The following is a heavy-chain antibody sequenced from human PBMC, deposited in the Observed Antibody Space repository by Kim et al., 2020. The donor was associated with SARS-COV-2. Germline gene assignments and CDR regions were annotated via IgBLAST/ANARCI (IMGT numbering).Heavy chain of an antibody. J-gene: IGHJ6*02. D-gene: IGHD3-10*01. CDR3: ARHASMVQGVKRDGMDV. V-gene: IGHV5-51*01. CDR1: GYSFTSYW. Sequence: GESLKISCKGSGYSFTSYWIGWVRQMPGKGLEWMGIIYPGDSDTRYSPSFQGQVTISADKSISTAYLQWSSLKASDTAMYYCARHASMVQGVKRDGMDVWGQGTTVTVSS. CDR2: IYPGDSDT.